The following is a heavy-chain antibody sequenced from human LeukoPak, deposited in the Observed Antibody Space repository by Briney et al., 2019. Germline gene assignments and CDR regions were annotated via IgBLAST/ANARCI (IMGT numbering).Heavy chain of an antibody. J-gene: IGHJ3*02. CDR1: GGSISSYY. D-gene: IGHD2-15*01. CDR3: ARVIPHPGFHAFDI. CDR2: IYYSGST. V-gene: IGHV4-59*01. Sequence: SETLSLTCTVSGGSISSYYWSWIRQPPGKGLEWIGYIYYSGSTNYNPSLKSRVTISVDTSKNQFSLKLSSVTAADTAVYYCARVIPHPGFHAFDIWGQGTMVTVSS.